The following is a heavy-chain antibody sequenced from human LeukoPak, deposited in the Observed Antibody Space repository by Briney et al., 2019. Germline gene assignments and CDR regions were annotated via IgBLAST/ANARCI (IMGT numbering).Heavy chain of an antibody. D-gene: IGHD3-16*01. Sequence: SVKVSCKATGGTFSSYAISWVRQAPGQGLEWMGGIIPIFGTANYAQKFQGRVTITADKSTSTAYMELSSLRSEDTAVYYCASNPLGSFDYWGQGTLVTVSS. CDR1: GGTFSSYA. J-gene: IGHJ4*02. CDR3: ASNPLGSFDY. V-gene: IGHV1-69*06. CDR2: IIPIFGTA.